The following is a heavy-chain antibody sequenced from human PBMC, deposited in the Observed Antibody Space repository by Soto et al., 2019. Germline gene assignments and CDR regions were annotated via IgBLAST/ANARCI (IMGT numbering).Heavy chain of an antibody. J-gene: IGHJ6*03. CDR3: ARGRGELHTYYYMDV. V-gene: IGHV3-66*01. CDR1: GFTVSSNY. CDR2: IYSGGST. D-gene: IGHD1-7*01. Sequence: GXSLRLSCAASGFTVSSNYLSWFRQAPVKGLEWVSVIYSGGSTYYADSVKGRFTISRDNSKNTLYLQMNSLRAEDTAVYYCARGRGELHTYYYMDVWGKGTTVTVSS.